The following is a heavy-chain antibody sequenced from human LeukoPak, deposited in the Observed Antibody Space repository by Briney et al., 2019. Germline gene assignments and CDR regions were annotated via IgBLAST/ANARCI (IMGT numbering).Heavy chain of an antibody. J-gene: IGHJ4*02. CDR3: ARWLSDKIDSNGYLDY. D-gene: IGHD5-18*01. CDR1: GYTFRRNG. CDR2: IWYDGSKK. V-gene: IGHV3-33*01. Sequence: GGSLRLSCAASGYTFRRNGMHWVRQAPGKGLGWVAVIWYDGSKKYYGDSVRGRFTISRDNSKNTLYLQMNSLRAEDTAVYYCARWLSDKIDSNGYLDYWGQGTLVAVSS.